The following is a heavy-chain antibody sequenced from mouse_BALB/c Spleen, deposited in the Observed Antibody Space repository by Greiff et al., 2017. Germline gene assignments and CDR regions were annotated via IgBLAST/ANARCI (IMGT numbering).Heavy chain of an antibody. D-gene: IGHD1-1*01. Sequence: QVQLKQSGPGLVQPSQSLSITCTVSGFSLTSYGVHWVRQSPGKGLEWLGVIWSGGSTDYNAAFISRLSISKDNSKSQVFLKMNSLQANDTAIYYCARNPWVVEDYYAMDYWGQGTSVTVSS. CDR2: IWSGGST. CDR1: GFSLTSYG. J-gene: IGHJ4*01. V-gene: IGHV2-2*02. CDR3: ARNPWVVEDYYAMDY.